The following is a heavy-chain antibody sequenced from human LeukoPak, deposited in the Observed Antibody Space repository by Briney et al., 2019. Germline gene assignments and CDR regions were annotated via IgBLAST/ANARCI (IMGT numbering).Heavy chain of an antibody. CDR1: GFTFRSYT. J-gene: IGHJ4*02. V-gene: IGHV3-48*01. D-gene: IGHD4-17*01. CDR3: ARIDYGEDY. Sequence: GGSLGLSCAASGFTFRSYTMNWVRQAPGKGLDWVAYISGGGSAIYYADSVKGRFTISRDNSKNTLYLQMNSLRAEDTAVYYCARIDYGEDYWGQGTLVTVSS. CDR2: ISGGGSAI.